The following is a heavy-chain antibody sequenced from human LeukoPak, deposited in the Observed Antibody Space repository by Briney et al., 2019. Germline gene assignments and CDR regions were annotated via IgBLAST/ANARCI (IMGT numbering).Heavy chain of an antibody. V-gene: IGHV3-21*01. J-gene: IGHJ4*02. CDR3: ARVRGYSYGPDY. D-gene: IGHD5-18*01. CDR1: GFTFSSYS. CDR2: ISSSSSYI. Sequence: GGSLRLSCAASGFTFSSYSMNWVRQAPGKGLEWVSSISSSSSYIYYADSVKGRFTISRDNAKNSLYLQMNSLRAEDTAVYYCARVRGYSYGPDYWGQGTLVTVSS.